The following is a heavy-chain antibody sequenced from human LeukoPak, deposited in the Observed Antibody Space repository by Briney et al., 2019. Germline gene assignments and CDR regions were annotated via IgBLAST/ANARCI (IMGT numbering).Heavy chain of an antibody. CDR1: GYSFTTYG. J-gene: IGHJ4*02. Sequence: ASVKVSCKASGYSFTTYGINWVRQAPGQGLEWMGWISAYNGNTNYAQNLQGRVTMTTDTSTSTAFMELGSLTTDDTAVYYCARDRDYDLIFGYWGQGTLVTVSS. D-gene: IGHD5-12*01. CDR2: ISAYNGNT. CDR3: ARDRDYDLIFGY. V-gene: IGHV1-18*01.